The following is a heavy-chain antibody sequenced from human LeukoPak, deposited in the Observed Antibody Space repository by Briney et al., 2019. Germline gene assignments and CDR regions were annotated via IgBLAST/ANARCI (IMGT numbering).Heavy chain of an antibody. CDR1: GYIFSGYG. V-gene: IGHV1-18*01. Sequence: ASVKVSCKTSGYIFSGYGISWVRQAPGQGLEWIGWITGNNGNTNYAPSLQGRVTMTTDTSTNTAYMELTSLRSDDTAVYYCARDQRNSGSYRFEYWGQGTLVTVSS. J-gene: IGHJ4*02. D-gene: IGHD1-26*01. CDR3: ARDQRNSGSYRFEY. CDR2: ITGNNGNT.